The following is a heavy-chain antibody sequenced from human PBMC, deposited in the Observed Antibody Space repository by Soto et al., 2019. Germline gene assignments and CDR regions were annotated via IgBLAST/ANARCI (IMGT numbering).Heavy chain of an antibody. CDR3: ARDRGYCSGGSCNYYYYYGMDV. CDR1: GGSISSYY. CDR2: IYTSGST. J-gene: IGHJ6*02. V-gene: IGHV4-4*07. D-gene: IGHD2-15*01. Sequence: PSETLSLTCTVSGGSISSYYWSWIRQPAGKGLEWIGRIYTSGSTNYNPSLKSRVTMSVDTSKNQFSLKLSSVTAADTAVYYCARDRGYCSGGSCNYYYYYGMDVWGQGTTVTVSS.